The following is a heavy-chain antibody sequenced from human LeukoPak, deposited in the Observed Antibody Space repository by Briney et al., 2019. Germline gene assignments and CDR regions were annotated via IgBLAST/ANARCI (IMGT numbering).Heavy chain of an antibody. D-gene: IGHD3-3*01. CDR3: ARDGHSSLWSGYSVNYYMDV. V-gene: IGHV3-33*01. Sequence: GRSLRLSCAASGFTFSSYGMHWVRQAPGKGLEWVAVIWYDGSNKYYADSVKGRFTISRDNSKNTLYLQMNSLRAEDTAVYYCARDGHSSLWSGYSVNYYMDVWGKGTTVTVSS. CDR2: IWYDGSNK. J-gene: IGHJ6*03. CDR1: GFTFSSYG.